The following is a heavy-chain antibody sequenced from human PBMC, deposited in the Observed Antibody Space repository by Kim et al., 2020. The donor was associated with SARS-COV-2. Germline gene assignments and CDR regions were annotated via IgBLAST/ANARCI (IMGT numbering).Heavy chain of an antibody. Sequence: SETLSLTCTVSGGSISSGSYYWSWIRQPAGKGLEWIGRIYTSGSTNYNPSLKSRVTISVDTSKNQFSLKLSSVTAADTAVYYCARDGGMVFNGMDVWGQGTTVTVSS. CDR1: GGSISSGSYY. V-gene: IGHV4-61*02. J-gene: IGHJ6*02. CDR3: ARDGGMVFNGMDV. D-gene: IGHD3-22*01. CDR2: IYTSGST.